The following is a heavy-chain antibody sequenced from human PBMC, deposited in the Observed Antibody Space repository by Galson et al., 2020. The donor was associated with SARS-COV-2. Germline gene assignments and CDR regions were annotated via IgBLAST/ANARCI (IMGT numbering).Heavy chain of an antibody. V-gene: IGHV3-23*01. CDR3: ARPKGADYYHGMDV. Sequence: GESLKISCAASGFNFNNYAMTWVRQAPGKGLEWVSGVSFSGSSTYYAASVKGRFTISRDNSKKTVDLQMNSLTAEDTAIYYRARPKGADYYHGMDVWGQGTTVTVSS. CDR2: VSFSGSST. J-gene: IGHJ6*02. D-gene: IGHD3-16*01. CDR1: GFNFNNYA.